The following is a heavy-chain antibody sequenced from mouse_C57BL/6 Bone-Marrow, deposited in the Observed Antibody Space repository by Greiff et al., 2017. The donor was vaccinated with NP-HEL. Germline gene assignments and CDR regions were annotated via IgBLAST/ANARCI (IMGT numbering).Heavy chain of an antibody. CDR3: TTRWLLLY. CDR2: IDPENGDT. V-gene: IGHV14-4*01. D-gene: IGHD2-3*01. Sequence: EVQLVESGAELVRPGASVKLSCTASGFNIKDDYMPWVKQRPEQGLEWIGWIDPENGDTEYASKFQGKATITADTSSNTAYLQLSSLTSEDTAVYYCTTRWLLLYWGQGTTLTVSS. J-gene: IGHJ2*01. CDR1: GFNIKDDY.